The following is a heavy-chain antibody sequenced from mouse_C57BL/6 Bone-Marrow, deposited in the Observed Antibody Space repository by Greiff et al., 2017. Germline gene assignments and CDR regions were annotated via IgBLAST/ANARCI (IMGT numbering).Heavy chain of an antibody. Sequence: DVKLQESGGGLVQPGGSLSLSCAASGFTFTDYYMSWVRQPPGKALEWLGFIRNKANGYTTEYSASVKGRFTISRDNSQSILYLQMNALRAEDSATYYCARDGDYGYDVWYFDVWGTGTTVTVSS. D-gene: IGHD2-2*01. CDR2: IRNKANGYTT. CDR3: ARDGDYGYDVWYFDV. J-gene: IGHJ1*03. CDR1: GFTFTDYY. V-gene: IGHV7-3*01.